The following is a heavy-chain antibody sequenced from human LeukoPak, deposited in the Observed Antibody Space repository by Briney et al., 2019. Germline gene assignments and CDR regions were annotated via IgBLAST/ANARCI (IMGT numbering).Heavy chain of an antibody. CDR1: GFTFSSYA. J-gene: IGHJ6*02. V-gene: IGHV3-23*01. CDR3: AKSLSGSSYSGMDV. D-gene: IGHD1-26*01. Sequence: GGSLRLSCAASGFTFSSYAMSWVRQAPGKGPEWVSAISGGGGSTYYADSVKGQFTISRDNSKNTLYLQMNSLRAEDTAVYYCAKSLSGSSYSGMDVWGQGTTVTVSS. CDR2: ISGGGGST.